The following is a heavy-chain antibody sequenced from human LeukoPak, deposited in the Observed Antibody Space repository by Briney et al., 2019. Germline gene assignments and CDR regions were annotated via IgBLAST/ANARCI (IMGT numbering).Heavy chain of an antibody. V-gene: IGHV3-64D*06. D-gene: IGHD6-13*01. J-gene: IGHJ4*02. CDR1: EFTFATDA. CDR2: ISSNGRDT. Sequence: GRSLRLSCSASEFTFATDAMLWVRQAPGKGLEYVSAISSNGRDTYYAASVRGRFSISRVNSNNTLYLQMSSLRPEDTAMYYCARLAAAGHSDYWGQGSLVAVSS. CDR3: ARLAAAGHSDY.